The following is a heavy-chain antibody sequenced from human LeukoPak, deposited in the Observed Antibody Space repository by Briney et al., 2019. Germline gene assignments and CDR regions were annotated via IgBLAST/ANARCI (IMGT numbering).Heavy chain of an antibody. V-gene: IGHV3-23*01. Sequence: GGSLRLSCAASGFTFSTYAMSWVRLAPGKGLEWVSAISGSGGRTYYADSVKGRFTISRDNSKNTLYLQMNSLRAEDTAVYYCAKERLSSGYFDYWGQGTLVTVSS. J-gene: IGHJ4*02. CDR1: GFTFSTYA. CDR3: AKERLSSGYFDY. CDR2: ISGSGGRT. D-gene: IGHD3-22*01.